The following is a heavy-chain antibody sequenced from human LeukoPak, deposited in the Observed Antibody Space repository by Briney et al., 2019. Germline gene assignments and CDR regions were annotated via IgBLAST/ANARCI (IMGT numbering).Heavy chain of an antibody. Sequence: SVKVSCKASGGTFSSYAISWVRQAPGQGLEWMGGIIPIFGTANYAQKFQGRVTITADVSTSTAYMELSSLRSEDTAVYYCARGRFVVPAAIADAFDIWGQGTMVTVSS. CDR1: GGTFSSYA. J-gene: IGHJ3*02. V-gene: IGHV1-69*13. CDR3: ARGRFVVPAAIADAFDI. D-gene: IGHD2-2*02. CDR2: IIPIFGTA.